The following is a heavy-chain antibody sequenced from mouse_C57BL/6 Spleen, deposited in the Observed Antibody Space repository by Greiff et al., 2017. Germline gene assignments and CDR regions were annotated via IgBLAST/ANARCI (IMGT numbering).Heavy chain of an antibody. CDR1: GYTFTSYG. Sequence: QVQLQQSGAELARPGASVKLSCKASGYTFTSYGISWVKQRTGQGLEWIGEIYPRSGNTYYNEKFKGKATLTADKSSSTAYMELRSLTSEDSAVYFCARREVPYWYFDVWGTGTTATVSS. J-gene: IGHJ1*03. D-gene: IGHD2-14*01. V-gene: IGHV1-81*01. CDR3: ARREVPYWYFDV. CDR2: IYPRSGNT.